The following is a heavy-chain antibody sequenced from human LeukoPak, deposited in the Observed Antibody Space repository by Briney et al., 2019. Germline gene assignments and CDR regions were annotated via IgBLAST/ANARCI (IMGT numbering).Heavy chain of an antibody. D-gene: IGHD1-26*01. CDR1: GFTFSGFA. CDR3: AKMKGHPLPKYYMDV. V-gene: IGHV3-23*01. J-gene: IGHJ6*01. Sequence: GGSLRLSGAASGFTFSGFAMSWVRRTPGKGLEWVSGISGSGDNTLYADSVKGRFTISRDNSKNTPYLEMNSLRAEDTAIYYCAKMKGHPLPKYYMDVWGQGTTVTVSS. CDR2: ISGSGDNT.